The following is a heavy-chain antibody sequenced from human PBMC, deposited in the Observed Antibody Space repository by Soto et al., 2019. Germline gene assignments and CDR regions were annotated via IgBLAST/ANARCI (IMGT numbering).Heavy chain of an antibody. CDR1: GFTFNSYS. D-gene: IGHD6-19*01. J-gene: IGHJ4*02. CDR2: ITPSSDTI. V-gene: IGHV3-48*02. CDR3: ARDIGSGWYYFDY. Sequence: EVQLVESGGDLVQPGGSLRLSCAASGFTFNSYSMNWVRQAPGKGLEWVSYITPSSDTIYYADSVKGRFTISRDNGKNSLYLQMNRLRDEDTAVYYCARDIGSGWYYFDYWGQGNMVIVSS.